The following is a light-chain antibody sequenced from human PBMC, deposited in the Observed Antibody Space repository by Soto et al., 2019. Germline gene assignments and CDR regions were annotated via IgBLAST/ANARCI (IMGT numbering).Light chain of an antibody. CDR1: SGHSSYA. Sequence: QSVLTQSPSASASLGASVKLTCTLSSGHSSYAIAWHQQQPEKGPRYLMKLDSDGSHTKGDAIPDRFSGSSSGAERYLTISSLHSEDAADYYCQTWGTGIHVVFGGGTKLTVL. CDR2: LDSDGSH. J-gene: IGLJ2*01. CDR3: QTWGTGIHVV. V-gene: IGLV4-69*01.